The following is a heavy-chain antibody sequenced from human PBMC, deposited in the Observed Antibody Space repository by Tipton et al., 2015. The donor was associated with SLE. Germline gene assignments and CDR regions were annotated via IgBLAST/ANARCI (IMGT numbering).Heavy chain of an antibody. J-gene: IGHJ3*02. CDR1: GFTFTSYW. CDR3: ARGGLGGNHDAFDI. CDR2: IKQDGSGK. V-gene: IGHV3-7*01. D-gene: IGHD1-1*01. Sequence: SLRLSCAASGFTFTSYWMTWVRQAPGKGLEWVANIKQDGSGKYYVDSVKGRFTTSRDNAKNSLYLQVNSLRAEDTAVYYCARGGLGGNHDAFDIWGQGTMVTVSS.